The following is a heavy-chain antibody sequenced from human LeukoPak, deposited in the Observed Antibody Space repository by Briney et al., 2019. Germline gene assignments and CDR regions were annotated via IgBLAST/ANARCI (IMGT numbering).Heavy chain of an antibody. V-gene: IGHV4-4*07. Sequence: SETLSLTCTVSGGSISRYYWSWIRQPAGKGLEWIGRIYTSGSTNYNPSLKSRVTMSVDTSKNQFSLKLSSVTAADTAVYYCARSPGRSGYYNFDYWGQGTLVTVSS. CDR1: GGSISRYY. J-gene: IGHJ4*02. D-gene: IGHD3-22*01. CDR3: ARSPGRSGYYNFDY. CDR2: IYTSGST.